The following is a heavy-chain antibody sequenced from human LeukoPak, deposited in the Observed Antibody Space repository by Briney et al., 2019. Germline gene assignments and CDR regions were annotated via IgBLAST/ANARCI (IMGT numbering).Heavy chain of an antibody. D-gene: IGHD2-2*02. V-gene: IGHV1-69*05. J-gene: IGHJ5*02. CDR3: ARVATVYQSWFDP. CDR2: IIPIFGTA. CDR1: GGTFSRYA. Sequence: GASVKVSCKASGGTFSRYAISWVRQAPGQGLEWMGGIIPIFGTANYAQKFQGRVTITTDESTSTAYMELSSLRSEDTAVYSCARVATVYQSWFDPWGQGTLVTVSS.